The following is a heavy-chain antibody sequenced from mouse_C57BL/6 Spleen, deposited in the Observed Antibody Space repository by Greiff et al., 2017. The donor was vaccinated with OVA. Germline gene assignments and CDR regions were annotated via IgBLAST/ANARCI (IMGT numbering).Heavy chain of an antibody. J-gene: IGHJ4*01. CDR3: ARVGGPYAMDY. Sequence: QVQLQQSGAELVRPGTSVKMSCKASGYTFTNYWIGWAKQRPGHGLEWIGDIYPGGGYTNYNEKFKGKATLTADKSSSTAYIQFSSLTSEDSAIYYCARVGGPYAMDYWGQGTSVTVSS. CDR2: IYPGGGYT. CDR1: GYTFTNYW. V-gene: IGHV1-63*01.